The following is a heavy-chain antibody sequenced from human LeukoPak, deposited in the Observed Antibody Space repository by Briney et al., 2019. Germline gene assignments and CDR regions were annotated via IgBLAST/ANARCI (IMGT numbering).Heavy chain of an antibody. CDR3: ARGYSLLGY. V-gene: IGHV3-7*01. CDR1: GFTFSSCG. D-gene: IGHD1-1*01. J-gene: IGHJ4*02. Sequence: GGSLRLSCAASGFTFSSCGMHWVRQAPGKGLEWVANIKQDGSEKYYVDSVKGRFTISRDNAKNSLYLQMNSLRAEDTAVYYCARGYSLLGYWGQGTLVTVSS. CDR2: IKQDGSEK.